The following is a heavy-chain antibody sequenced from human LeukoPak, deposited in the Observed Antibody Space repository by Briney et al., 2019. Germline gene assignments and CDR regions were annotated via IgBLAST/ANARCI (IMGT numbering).Heavy chain of an antibody. CDR2: ISGSGGST. D-gene: IGHD3-10*01. Sequence: GGSLRLSCAASGFTFSSYAMSWVRQAPGKRLEWVSAISGSGGSTYYADSVKGRFTISRDNSKNTLYLQMNSLRAEDPAVYYCAKGGGGPMVRGADYWGQGTLVTVPS. CDR3: AKGGGGPMVRGADY. CDR1: GFTFSSYA. V-gene: IGHV3-23*01. J-gene: IGHJ4*02.